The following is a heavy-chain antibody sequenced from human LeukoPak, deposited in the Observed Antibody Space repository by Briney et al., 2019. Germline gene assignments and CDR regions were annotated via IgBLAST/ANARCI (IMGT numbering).Heavy chain of an antibody. J-gene: IGHJ4*02. V-gene: IGHV1-18*01. CDR3: ARDPPPGGEQWLVWGFDY. CDR2: ISAHNGNT. D-gene: IGHD6-19*01. Sequence: ASVKVSCKASGYTFTSYGISWVRQAPGQGLEGMGWISAHNGNTNYAQKLQGRVTMTTDTSTSTAYMELRSLRSDDTAVYYCARDPPPGGEQWLVWGFDYWGQGTLVTVSS. CDR1: GYTFTSYG.